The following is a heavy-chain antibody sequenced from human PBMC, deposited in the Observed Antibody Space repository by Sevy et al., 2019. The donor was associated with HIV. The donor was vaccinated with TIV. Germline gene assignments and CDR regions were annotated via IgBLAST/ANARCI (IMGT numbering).Heavy chain of an antibody. CDR2: IKQDGSEN. CDR3: ARAPVGSGWYFPRGIDY. D-gene: IGHD6-13*01. V-gene: IGHV3-7*01. J-gene: IGHJ4*02. CDR1: GFTFSTYW. Sequence: GGSLRLSCAASGFTFSTYWMTWVRQAPGKGLEWVANIKQDGSENYYAGSVKGRLTVSRDNTKNSLYLQLNSLRAEDTAIYYCARAPVGSGWYFPRGIDYWGQGTLVTVSS.